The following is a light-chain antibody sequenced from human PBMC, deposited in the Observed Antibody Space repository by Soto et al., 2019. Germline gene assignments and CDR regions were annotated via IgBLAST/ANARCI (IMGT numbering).Light chain of an antibody. CDR3: SSYGGSYTFGL. Sequence: QSVLTQPPSVSGSPGQSVTISCTGTSSDVGGYDYVSWYQQHPGRAPKLIIYDVTERPSGVPDRFSGSKSGNTASLTVSGLQAEDEAAYYCSSYGGSYTFGLVGGGTQLTVL. J-gene: IGLJ2*01. CDR1: SSDVGGYDY. CDR2: DVT. V-gene: IGLV2-11*01.